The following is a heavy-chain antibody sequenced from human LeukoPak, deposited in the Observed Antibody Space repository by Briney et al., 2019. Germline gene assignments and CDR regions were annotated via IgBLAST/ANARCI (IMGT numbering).Heavy chain of an antibody. Sequence: SETLSLTCAVYGESFSGYYWTWIRQPPGKGLEWIGEINHSGSTNYNPSLKSRVTISLDTSKNQFSLRLSSVTAADTAMYYCARGYRVVGATRPLYYFDYWGQGTLVTVSS. CDR2: INHSGST. V-gene: IGHV4-34*01. D-gene: IGHD1-26*01. CDR1: GESFSGYY. J-gene: IGHJ4*02. CDR3: ARGYRVVGATRPLYYFDY.